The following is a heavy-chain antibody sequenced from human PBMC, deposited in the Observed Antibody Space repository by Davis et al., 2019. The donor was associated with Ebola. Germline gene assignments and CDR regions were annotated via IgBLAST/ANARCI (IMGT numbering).Heavy chain of an antibody. J-gene: IGHJ6*02. CDR2: IYPGDSDT. CDR3: ARRYYDFWSGHYDMKDYGLDV. Sequence: GESLKISCKGSGYSFASYWIAWVRQMPGKGLEWMGIIYPGDSDTRYSPSFQGQVTISADKSISTAYLQWTSLKASDTAMYYCARRYYDFWSGHYDMKDYGLDVWGQGTPVTVSS. CDR1: GYSFASYW. V-gene: IGHV5-51*01. D-gene: IGHD3-3*01.